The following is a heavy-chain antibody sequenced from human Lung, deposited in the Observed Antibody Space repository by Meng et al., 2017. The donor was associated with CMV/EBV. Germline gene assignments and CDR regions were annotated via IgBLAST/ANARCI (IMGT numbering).Heavy chain of an antibody. J-gene: IGHJ6*02. CDR2: INSDGSTT. CDR1: GFTFSTYW. V-gene: IGHV3-74*01. CDR3: VRNGKYCSSGTCDYYIMAL. D-gene: IGHD2-15*01. Sequence: GEXXKISCAASGFTFSTYWMHWVRQTPGTGLVWVSRINSDGSTTTYADSVKGRFTISRDNAKNTLYLQMSSLRAEDSAVYYCVRNGKYCSSGTCDYYIMALWXQGTTVTVSS.